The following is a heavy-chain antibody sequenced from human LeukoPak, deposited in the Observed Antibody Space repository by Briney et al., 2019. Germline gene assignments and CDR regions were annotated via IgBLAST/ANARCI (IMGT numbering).Heavy chain of an antibody. Sequence: GESLKISCKVSGYTFSIYWIGWVRQMPGKGPEWIGIIYPGYSDTRYSPSFQGQASISADKSISTAYLQWSSLKASDTAMYYCARHGTMYSPGDSWGQGTLVTVSS. V-gene: IGHV5-51*01. CDR2: IYPGYSDT. J-gene: IGHJ4*02. CDR1: GYTFSIYW. CDR3: ARHGTMYSPGDS. D-gene: IGHD5-18*01.